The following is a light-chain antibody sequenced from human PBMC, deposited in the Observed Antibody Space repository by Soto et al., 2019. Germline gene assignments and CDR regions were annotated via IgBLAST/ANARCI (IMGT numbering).Light chain of an antibody. J-gene: IGKJ2*01. CDR2: ASS. V-gene: IGKV1-39*01. CDR3: QQSYSTPYT. CDR1: QSIARF. Sequence: DIQMTQSPSSLSASAGDRVTISCRASQSIARFLNWYQQKPGKAPKLLIYASSTLQGGVPSSFSGSGSGTDFTLTISSLQPDDVATYFCQQSYSTPYTFGQGTKLDIK.